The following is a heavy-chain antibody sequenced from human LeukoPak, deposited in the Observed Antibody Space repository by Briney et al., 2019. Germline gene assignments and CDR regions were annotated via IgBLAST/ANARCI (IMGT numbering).Heavy chain of an antibody. Sequence: GGSLRLSCAASGFTFSSYEMNWVRQAPGKGLEWVSYISSSGSTIYYANSVKGRFTISRDNAKNSLYLQMISLRAEDTAVYYCARAINYNFDYWGQGTLVTVSS. CDR1: GFTFSSYE. CDR3: ARAINYNFDY. D-gene: IGHD4-11*01. V-gene: IGHV3-48*03. J-gene: IGHJ4*02. CDR2: ISSSGSTI.